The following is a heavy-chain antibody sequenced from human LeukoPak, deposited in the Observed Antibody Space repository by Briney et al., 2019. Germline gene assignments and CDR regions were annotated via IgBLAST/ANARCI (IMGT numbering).Heavy chain of an antibody. CDR3: AREELSFGYYYGMDV. J-gene: IGHJ6*02. CDR2: INAGNGNT. D-gene: IGHD3-16*02. V-gene: IGHV1-3*01. Sequence: ASVKVSCKASGYTFTSYDINWVRQATGQRLEWMGWINAGNGNTKYSQKFQGRVTITRDTSASTAYMELSSLRSEDTAVYYCAREELSFGYYYGMDVWGQGTTVTVSS. CDR1: GYTFTSYD.